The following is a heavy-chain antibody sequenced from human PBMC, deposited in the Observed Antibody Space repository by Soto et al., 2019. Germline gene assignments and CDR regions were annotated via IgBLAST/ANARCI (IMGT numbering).Heavy chain of an antibody. D-gene: IGHD3-3*01. CDR1: GYTFTSLS. Sequence: ASVKVSCKASGYTFTSLSMHWVRQAPGQRPEWMGRINVGNYYTEYSQKFQGRVTITRDTSASTAYMELSSLTSEDTAVYYCAMSKQTTYYDFWSGYSGGYYFDYWGQGTLVTVSS. V-gene: IGHV1-3*01. J-gene: IGHJ4*02. CDR3: AMSKQTTYYDFWSGYSGGYYFDY. CDR2: INVGNYYT.